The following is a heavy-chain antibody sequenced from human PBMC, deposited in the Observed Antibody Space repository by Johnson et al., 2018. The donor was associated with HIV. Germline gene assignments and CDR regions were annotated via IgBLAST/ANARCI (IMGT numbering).Heavy chain of an antibody. CDR1: GFTFRSYA. J-gene: IGHJ3*01. CDR3: AKDDDYSRVRAFDF. CDR2: ISYDGSNQ. Sequence: QMQLVESGGGLVQPGGSLRLSCAASGFTFRSYAMHWVRQAPGTGLEWVAVISYDGSNQYYADSVKGRFTISRDNSKNTLYLQMNSLRAEDTAVYYCAKDDDYSRVRAFDFWGQGTTVTVSS. D-gene: IGHD4-11*01. V-gene: IGHV3-30-3*01.